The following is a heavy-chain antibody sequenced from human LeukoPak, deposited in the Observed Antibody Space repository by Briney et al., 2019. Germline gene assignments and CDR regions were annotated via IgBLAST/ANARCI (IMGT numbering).Heavy chain of an antibody. CDR1: RGSISSGNYY. Sequence: PSETLSLTCTVSRGSISSGNYYWSWIRQPAGKGLEWIGRFHTRGSTNYNPSLKGRVIISVDTSKNQFSLKLNSVTAADTAVYYCARVDGSCSGGSCPSGNWFDPWGQGTLVTVSS. CDR3: ARVDGSCSGGSCPSGNWFDP. CDR2: FHTRGST. D-gene: IGHD2-15*01. J-gene: IGHJ5*02. V-gene: IGHV4-61*02.